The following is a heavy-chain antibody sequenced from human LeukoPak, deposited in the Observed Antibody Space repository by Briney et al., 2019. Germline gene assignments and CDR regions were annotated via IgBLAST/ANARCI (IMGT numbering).Heavy chain of an antibody. Sequence: GGSLRLSCAASGFMFSNYVIHWVRQAPGKGLEWVAYVWNDGSTRWYADSVKGRLTVSRDDSRNTLYLQIDSLRVEDTALYYCAKDVNSDYPRAHAFHVWGQGTMVTVSS. CDR2: VWNDGSTR. CDR1: GFMFSNYV. CDR3: AKDVNSDYPRAHAFHV. V-gene: IGHV3-30*02. D-gene: IGHD4-11*01. J-gene: IGHJ3*01.